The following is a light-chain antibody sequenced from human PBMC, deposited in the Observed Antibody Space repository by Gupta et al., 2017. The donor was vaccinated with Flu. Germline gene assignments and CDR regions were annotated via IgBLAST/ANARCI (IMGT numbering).Light chain of an antibody. Sequence: LGQTARITCGGNNIGSKDVHWYQQKPGQAPVLVIYRDSSRPSGIPERFSGSNSGNTATLIIAGAQAGDEADYFCQVWDSSTPSVFGAGTKVTVL. CDR1: NIGSKD. CDR2: RDS. V-gene: IGLV3-9*01. J-gene: IGLJ1*01. CDR3: QVWDSSTPSV.